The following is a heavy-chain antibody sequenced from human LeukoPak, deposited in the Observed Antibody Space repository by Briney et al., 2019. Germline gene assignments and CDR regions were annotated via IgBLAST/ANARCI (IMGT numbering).Heavy chain of an antibody. Sequence: GGSRRLSFTASGFAFRANDMGWSARSPGKARDGGGFIYIVIMLYDADSVKDRFTISTNNSNNTLYLQMNSLRAEDTAVYYCERDLNYYDSSGYGHWGQGTLVTVSS. CDR1: GFAFRAND. CDR2: IYIVIML. J-gene: IGHJ4*02. V-gene: IGHV3-53*01. D-gene: IGHD3-22*01. CDR3: ERDLNYYDSSGYGH.